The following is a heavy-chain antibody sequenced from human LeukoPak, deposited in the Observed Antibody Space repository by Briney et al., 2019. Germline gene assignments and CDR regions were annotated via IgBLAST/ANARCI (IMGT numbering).Heavy chain of an antibody. D-gene: IGHD1-14*01. J-gene: IGHJ5*02. Sequence: TSETLSLTCTVSGGSINNPYWSWIRQPPGKGLEWIGYIYHSGSTNYNPSLKSRVTMSVDTSRNQFSLKLSSVTAADTAVYYCARDPDGNNWFDPWGQGTLVTVSS. CDR3: ARDPDGNNWFDP. CDR1: GGSINNPY. CDR2: IYHSGST. V-gene: IGHV4-59*11.